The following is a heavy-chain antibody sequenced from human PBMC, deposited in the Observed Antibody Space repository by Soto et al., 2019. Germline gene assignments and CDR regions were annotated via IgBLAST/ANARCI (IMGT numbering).Heavy chain of an antibody. CDR3: SGCSGGSCHQYYGMDV. J-gene: IGHJ6*02. Sequence: EVHLVESGGGLVKPGGSLRLSCAVSGFTFSSCTMNWVRQAPGKGLEWVSSISPSTSHIYYADSLKGRFTISIDNAKNSLLRQNNSLVADDTAVYYCSGCSGGSCHQYYGMDVLGHGTTVTVSS. CDR1: GFTFSSCT. CDR2: ISPSTSHI. D-gene: IGHD2-15*01. V-gene: IGHV3-21*01.